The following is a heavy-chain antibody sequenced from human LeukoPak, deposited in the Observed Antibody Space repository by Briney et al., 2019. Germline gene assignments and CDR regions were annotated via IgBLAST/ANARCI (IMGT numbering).Heavy chain of an antibody. CDR1: GGSISDYY. CDR3: ARHGADGYISSFDY. J-gene: IGHJ4*02. V-gene: IGHV4-59*01. D-gene: IGHD5-24*01. Sequence: SETLSLTCTVSGGSISDYYWSWVRQPPGKGLEWIGYIYYSGSTNYNPSLKSRVTISGDTSKNQFSLKLSSVTAADTAVYYCARHGADGYISSFDYWGQGTLVTVSS. CDR2: IYYSGST.